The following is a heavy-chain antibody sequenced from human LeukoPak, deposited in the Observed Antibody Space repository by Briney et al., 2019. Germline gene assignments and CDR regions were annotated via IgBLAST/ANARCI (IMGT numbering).Heavy chain of an antibody. CDR2: ISSSSSYI. Sequence: GGSLRLSCAASGFTFSSYSMNWVRQAPGKGLEWVSSISSSSSYIYYADSVKGRFTISRDNAKNSLYLQMKSLRGEDSAVYYCARDSIAAAGGDAFDIWGQGTMVTVSS. CDR1: GFTFSSYS. D-gene: IGHD6-13*01. J-gene: IGHJ3*02. V-gene: IGHV3-21*01. CDR3: ARDSIAAAGGDAFDI.